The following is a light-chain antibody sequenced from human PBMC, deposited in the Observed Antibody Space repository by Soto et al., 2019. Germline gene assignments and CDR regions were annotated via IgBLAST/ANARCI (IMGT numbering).Light chain of an antibody. CDR2: DAS. V-gene: IGKV3-11*01. CDR3: QQRSNCPFT. Sequence: EIVLTQSPATLSLSPGERATLSCRASQSVSSYLAWYQQKLGQAPRLLIHDASNRATGIPARFSGSGSGTDFPLTISSLEPEDFAVYYCQQRSNCPFTFGRGTKVEIK. CDR1: QSVSSY. J-gene: IGKJ4*01.